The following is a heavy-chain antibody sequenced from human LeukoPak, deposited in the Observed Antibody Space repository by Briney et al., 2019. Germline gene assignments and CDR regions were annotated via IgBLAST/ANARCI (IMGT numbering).Heavy chain of an antibody. CDR1: GFTFSSYW. CDR2: IKQDGSEK. Sequence: WGSLRLSCAASGFTFSSYWMSWVRQAPGKGLEWVANIKQDGSEKYYVDSVKGRFTISRDNAKNSLYLQMNSLRAEDTAVYYCARDSSGGTAAAGTFDYWGQGTLVTVSS. D-gene: IGHD6-13*01. J-gene: IGHJ4*02. CDR3: ARDSSGGTAAAGTFDY. V-gene: IGHV3-7*01.